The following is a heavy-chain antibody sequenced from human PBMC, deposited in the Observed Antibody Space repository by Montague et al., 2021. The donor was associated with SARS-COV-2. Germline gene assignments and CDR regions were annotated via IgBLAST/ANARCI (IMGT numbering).Heavy chain of an antibody. CDR1: GASMSGHH. CDR3: ARGSEYYYHPFDY. CDR2: IYSNGDT. D-gene: IGHD3-10*01. Sequence: SETLSLTCTVSGASMSGHHWSWIRQPAGKALEWIGCIYSNGDTTXNPSLKSRLTMSVDTSERQFSLKMTSVSAADTAIYYCARGSEYYYHPFDYWGHGNLVTVSS. J-gene: IGHJ4*01. V-gene: IGHV4-4*07.